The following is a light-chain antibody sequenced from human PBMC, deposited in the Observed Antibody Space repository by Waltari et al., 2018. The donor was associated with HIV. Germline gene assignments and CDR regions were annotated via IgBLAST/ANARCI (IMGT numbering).Light chain of an antibody. CDR3: QQYKNFPLT. CDR2: AAS. CDR1: QVISTL. Sequence: DIQMTQSPSSLSASVGDIVTITCRANQVISTLVAWYQRKPEKAPQSLIYAASNLQSGVPSRFSGSGSGTNFTLVISNLQPEDFVSYYCQQYKNFPLTFGGGTKVEI. J-gene: IGKJ4*01. V-gene: IGKV1D-16*01.